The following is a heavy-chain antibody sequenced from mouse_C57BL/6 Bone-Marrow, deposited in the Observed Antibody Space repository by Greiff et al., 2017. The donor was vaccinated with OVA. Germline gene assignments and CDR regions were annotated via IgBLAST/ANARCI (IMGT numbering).Heavy chain of an antibody. CDR3: APVSQTLYYDPDWFAY. Sequence: VQLQQSGPELVKPGASVKISCKASGYAFSSSWMNWVKQRPGKGLEWIGRIYPGDGDTNYNGKFKGKATLTADKSSSTAYMQLSSLTSEDSAVYFCAPVSQTLYYDPDWFAYWGQGTLVTVSA. V-gene: IGHV1-82*01. CDR1: GYAFSSSW. J-gene: IGHJ3*01. CDR2: IYPGDGDT. D-gene: IGHD1-1*01.